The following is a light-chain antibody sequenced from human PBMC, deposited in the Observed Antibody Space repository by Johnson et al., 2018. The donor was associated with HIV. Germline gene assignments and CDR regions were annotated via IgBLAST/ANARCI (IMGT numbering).Light chain of an antibody. CDR3: GTWDSSLSAGV. CDR1: TSNVGNNF. J-gene: IGLJ1*01. Sequence: QSVLTQPPSVSAAPGQDVIISCSGSTSNVGNNFVSWYQQFPGRAPKLLIYENNKRPSGIPDRFSGSKSGPSATLGITGLQTGDEADYYCGTWDSSLSAGVFGTGTKVTVL. V-gene: IGLV1-51*02. CDR2: ENN.